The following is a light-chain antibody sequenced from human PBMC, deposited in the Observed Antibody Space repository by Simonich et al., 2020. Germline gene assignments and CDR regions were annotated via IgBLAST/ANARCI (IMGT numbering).Light chain of an antibody. CDR2: EGR. CDR1: SSDVGSYNL. CDR3: CSYAGSSTVV. V-gene: IGLV2-23*01. Sequence: QSALTQPASVSGSPGQSITISCTGTSSDVGSYNLVSWYQQHPGKAPKLMVYEGRKRPSGVSNRFSGSKSGNTASLTICGLQAEDEADYYCCSYAGSSTVVFGGGTKLTVL. J-gene: IGLJ2*01.